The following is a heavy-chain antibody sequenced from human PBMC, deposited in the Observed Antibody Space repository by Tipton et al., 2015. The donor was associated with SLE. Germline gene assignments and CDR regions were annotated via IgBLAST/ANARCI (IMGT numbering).Heavy chain of an antibody. J-gene: IGHJ4*02. D-gene: IGHD5-18*01. V-gene: IGHV4-61*09. CDR2: IYTSGST. CDR3: ARGLRYSYKGVDY. Sequence: TLSLTCTVSGGPISSGSYYWSWIRQPAGKVLAWIGHIYTSGSTNYNPSLKSRVTISVDPAKNQFSLKLSSVTAADTAVYYCARGLRYSYKGVDYWGQGTLVTVSS. CDR1: GGPISSGSYY.